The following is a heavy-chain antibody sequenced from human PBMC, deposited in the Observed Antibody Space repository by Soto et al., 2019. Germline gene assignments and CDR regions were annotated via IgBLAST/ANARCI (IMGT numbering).Heavy chain of an antibody. CDR1: GFTFSRYG. CDR3: ARDNLPGMTVSAYYLDY. D-gene: IGHD2-21*02. V-gene: IGHV3-30*14. Sequence: GGSLRLSCAASGFTFSRYGMHWVRQAPGKGLEWVALLSYDESNRYYADSVRGRFTISRDNSKNTLSLQMNSLRAEDTAVYYCARDNLPGMTVSAYYLDYWGQGTLVTVSS. CDR2: LSYDESNR. J-gene: IGHJ4*02.